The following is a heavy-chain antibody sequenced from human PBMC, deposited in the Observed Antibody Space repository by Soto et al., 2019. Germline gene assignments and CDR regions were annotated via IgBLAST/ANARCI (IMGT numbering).Heavy chain of an antibody. CDR2: ISWNSGSI. J-gene: IGHJ4*02. CDR1: GFTFDDYA. CDR3: AKDRNYDFWSGNFDY. V-gene: IGHV3-9*01. D-gene: IGHD3-3*01. Sequence: EVQLVESGGGLVQPGRSLRLSCAASGFTFDDYAMHWVRQAPGKGLEWVSGISWNSGSIGYADSVKGRFTISRDNAKNSLYVQMNSLRAEDTALYYCAKDRNYDFWSGNFDYWGQGTLVTVSS.